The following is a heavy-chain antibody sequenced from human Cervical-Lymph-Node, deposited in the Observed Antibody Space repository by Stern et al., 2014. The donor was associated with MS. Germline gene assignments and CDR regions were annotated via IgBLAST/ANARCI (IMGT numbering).Heavy chain of an antibody. V-gene: IGHV3-21*01. J-gene: IGHJ4*02. CDR2: ISSSSGYI. CDR1: GFTFSSYS. D-gene: IGHD6-6*01. Sequence: EDQLVESGGGLVKPGGSLRLSCAASGFTFSSYSMNWVRQAPGKGLQWVASISSSSGYIYYADSLKGRFTISRDNAKNSLSLQMNSLRADDTAVYYCAREIVSSGSFDYWGQGTLVTVSS. CDR3: AREIVSSGSFDY.